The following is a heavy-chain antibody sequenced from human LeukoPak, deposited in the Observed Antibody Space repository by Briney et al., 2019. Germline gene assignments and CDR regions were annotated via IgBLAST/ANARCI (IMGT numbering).Heavy chain of an antibody. CDR2: FDPEDGET. V-gene: IGHV1-24*01. CDR1: GYTLTELS. Sequence: GASVKVSCTVSGYTLTELSMHWVRQAPGKGLEWMGGFDPEDGETIYAQKFQGRVTMTEDTSTDTAYMELSSLRSEDTAVYYCATANRYSSSFDYWGQGTLVAVSS. D-gene: IGHD6-13*01. CDR3: ATANRYSSSFDY. J-gene: IGHJ4*02.